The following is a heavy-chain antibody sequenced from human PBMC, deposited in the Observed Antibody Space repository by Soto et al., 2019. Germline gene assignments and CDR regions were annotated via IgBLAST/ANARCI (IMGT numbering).Heavy chain of an antibody. J-gene: IGHJ4*02. CDR2: IYYSGST. CDR1: GGSISSYY. CDR3: ARALGSGWYFYYFDY. V-gene: IGHV4-59*01. D-gene: IGHD6-19*01. Sequence: PSETLSLTCTVSGGSISSYYWSWIRQPPGKGLEWIGYIYYSGSTNYNPSLKSRVTISVDTSKNQFSLKLSSVTAADTAVYYCARALGSGWYFYYFDYWGQGTLVTV.